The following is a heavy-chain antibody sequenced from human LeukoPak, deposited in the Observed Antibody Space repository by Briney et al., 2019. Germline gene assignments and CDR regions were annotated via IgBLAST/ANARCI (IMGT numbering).Heavy chain of an antibody. CDR3: ARDDPANCSGGSCYSVSAFDI. CDR2: ISSSSSTI. V-gene: IGHV3-48*01. J-gene: IGHJ3*02. Sequence: PGGSLRLSCAASGFTFSSYSMNWVRQAPGKGLEWVSYISSSSSTIYYADSVKGRFTISRDNAKNSLYLQMNSLRAEDTALYYCARDDPANCSGGSCYSVSAFDIWGQGTMVTVSS. D-gene: IGHD2-15*01. CDR1: GFTFSSYS.